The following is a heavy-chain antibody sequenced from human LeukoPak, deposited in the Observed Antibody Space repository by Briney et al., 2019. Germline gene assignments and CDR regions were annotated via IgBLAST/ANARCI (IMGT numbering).Heavy chain of an antibody. CDR2: ITGSGGST. D-gene: IGHD3-22*01. CDR3: AKYQFHGSVYYHYVILDY. Sequence: GGSLRLSCAASGFTFCSYAMRWVRQAAGKGLEGVLSITGSGGSTYYTDSVKGRFTISRDNSKNTLYLQMNSLRAEDTAMYYCAKYQFHGSVYYHYVILDYWGQGTLVTVSS. J-gene: IGHJ4*02. V-gene: IGHV3-23*01. CDR1: GFTFCSYA.